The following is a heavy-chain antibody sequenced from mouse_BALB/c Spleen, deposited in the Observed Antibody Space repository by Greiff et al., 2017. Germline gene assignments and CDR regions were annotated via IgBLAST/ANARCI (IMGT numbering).Heavy chain of an antibody. Sequence: VKLQQSGAELAIPGASVKLSCKASGYTFTSYWMQWVKQRPGQGLEWIGAIYPGDGDTRYTQKFKGKATLTADKSSSTAYMQLSSLASEDSAVYYCARLGELYWYFDVWGAGTTVTVSS. CDR2: IYPGDGDT. V-gene: IGHV1-87*01. J-gene: IGHJ1*01. CDR1: GYTFTSYW. CDR3: ARLGELYWYFDV.